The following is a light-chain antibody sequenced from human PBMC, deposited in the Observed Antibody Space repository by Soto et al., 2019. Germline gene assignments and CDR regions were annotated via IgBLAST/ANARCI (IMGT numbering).Light chain of an antibody. Sequence: IQMTQSPSTLSASVGDRVTVTCRASRSISTWLAWYQQKPGNAPKLLLHHASILESGVPSRFSGSGSGTEFTLTISSLQPDDFATYYCQQYHFFWTFGQGTKV. J-gene: IGKJ1*01. CDR1: RSISTW. V-gene: IGKV1-5*01. CDR2: HAS. CDR3: QQYHFFWT.